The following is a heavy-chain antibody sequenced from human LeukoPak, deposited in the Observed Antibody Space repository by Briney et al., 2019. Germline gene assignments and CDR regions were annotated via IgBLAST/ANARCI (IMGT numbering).Heavy chain of an antibody. D-gene: IGHD4-17*01. CDR2: IYYSGST. Sequence: SETLSLTCTVSGGSISSYYWSWIRQPPGKGLEWIGYIYYSGSTNYNPSLKSRVTISVDTSKNQFSLKLSSVTAADTAVYYCARHGGYGDYGKSGPYLDYWGQGTLVTVSS. CDR1: GGSISSYY. CDR3: ARHGGYGDYGKSGPYLDY. J-gene: IGHJ4*02. V-gene: IGHV4-59*08.